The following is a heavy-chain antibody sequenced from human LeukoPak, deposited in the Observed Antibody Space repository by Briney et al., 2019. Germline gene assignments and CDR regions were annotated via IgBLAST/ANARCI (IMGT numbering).Heavy chain of an antibody. D-gene: IGHD3-3*01. Sequence: SETLSLTCTVSGGSISSYYWSWFRQPPGKGLEWIGYIYYSGGTNYNPSLKSRVNISVDTSKNQFSLKLSSVTAADTAVYYCARGGLYYDFWSGYSGGHYYMDVWGKGTTVTISS. CDR1: GGSISSYY. CDR2: IYYSGGT. CDR3: ARGGLYYDFWSGYSGGHYYMDV. V-gene: IGHV4-59*01. J-gene: IGHJ6*03.